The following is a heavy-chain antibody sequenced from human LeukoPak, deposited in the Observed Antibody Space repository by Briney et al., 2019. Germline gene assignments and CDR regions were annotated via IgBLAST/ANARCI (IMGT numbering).Heavy chain of an antibody. Sequence: HPGGSLRLSCAASGFTFSSYAMSWVRQAPGKGLEWVSVIYSGGSTYYADSVKGRFTISRDNSKNTLYLQMSSLRAEDTAVYYCARGVLTTVVNFDYWGQGTLVTVSS. CDR2: IYSGGST. CDR3: ARGVLTTVVNFDY. V-gene: IGHV3-66*02. CDR1: GFTFSSYA. J-gene: IGHJ4*02. D-gene: IGHD4-23*01.